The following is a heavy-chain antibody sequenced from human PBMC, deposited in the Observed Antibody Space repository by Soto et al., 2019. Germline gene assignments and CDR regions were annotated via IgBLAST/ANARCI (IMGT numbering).Heavy chain of an antibody. J-gene: IGHJ6*02. Sequence: SETLSLTCAVYGGSFSGYYWSWIRQPPGKGLEWIGEINHSGSTNYNPSLKSRVTISVDTSKNQFSLKLSSVTAADTAVYYCAFTIGDYCYYGMDVWGQGTTVTVSS. CDR1: GGSFSGYY. CDR3: AFTIGDYCYYGMDV. CDR2: INHSGST. V-gene: IGHV4-34*01. D-gene: IGHD3-16*01.